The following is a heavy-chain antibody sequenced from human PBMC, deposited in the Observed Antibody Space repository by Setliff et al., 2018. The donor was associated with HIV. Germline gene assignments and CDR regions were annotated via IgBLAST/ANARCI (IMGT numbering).Heavy chain of an antibody. CDR2: IYYSGST. D-gene: IGHD3-22*01. CDR1: GDSISSAGYF. V-gene: IGHV4-39*01. Sequence: PSETLSLTCTVSGDSISSAGYFWSWIRRHPGKGLEWIGHIYYSGSTYYNPSLKSRVTISVDTSKNQFSLKLSSVTAADTAVYYCARHPSGWLMAFYMDVWGKGTTVTVSS. J-gene: IGHJ6*03. CDR3: ARHPSGWLMAFYMDV.